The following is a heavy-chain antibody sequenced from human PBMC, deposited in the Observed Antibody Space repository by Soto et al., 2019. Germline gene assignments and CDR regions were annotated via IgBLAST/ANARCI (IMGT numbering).Heavy chain of an antibody. J-gene: IGHJ4*02. CDR1: GDSIRNYY. CDR2: IYYSEST. Sequence: QVQLQESGPGLVKPSETLSLTCTVSGDSIRNYYWSWIRQPPGKGLEWIGYIYYSESTKYNPSLKSRVTISVDTSKNQYSLNLNSVTAADTAVYYCASNYGDYWGQGILVTVSS. D-gene: IGHD3-16*01. V-gene: IGHV4-59*01. CDR3: ASNYGDY.